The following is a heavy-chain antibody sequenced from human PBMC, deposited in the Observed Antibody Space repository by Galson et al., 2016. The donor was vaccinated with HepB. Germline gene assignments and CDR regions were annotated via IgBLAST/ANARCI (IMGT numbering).Heavy chain of an antibody. CDR2: IKPSGGNT. D-gene: IGHD1-14*01. CDR3: ARELDHSFYFDY. V-gene: IGHV1-46*02. Sequence: KVSCKASGYTFNTYNMHWVRQAPGQGLEWMGIIKPSGGNTIYAQKFQDRITMTRDTSTSTVYMELISLRSEDTAVYYCARELDHSFYFDYWGQGTLLTVAS. J-gene: IGHJ4*02. CDR1: GYTFNTYN.